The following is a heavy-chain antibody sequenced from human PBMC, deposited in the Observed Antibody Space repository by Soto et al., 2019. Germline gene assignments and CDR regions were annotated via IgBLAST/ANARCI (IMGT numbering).Heavy chain of an antibody. CDR2: ISAHNGNT. J-gene: IGHJ4*02. D-gene: IGHD1-1*01. V-gene: IGHV1-18*01. CDR1: GYAFTTYG. CDR3: ARGRYGDY. Sequence: QVHLVQSGAEVKKPGASVKVSCKGSGYAFTTYGITWVRQAPGQGLEWMGWISAHNGNTNYAQKLQGRVTVTRDTSTSTAYMERRSLRSDDTAVYYCARGRYGDYWGQGARVTVSS.